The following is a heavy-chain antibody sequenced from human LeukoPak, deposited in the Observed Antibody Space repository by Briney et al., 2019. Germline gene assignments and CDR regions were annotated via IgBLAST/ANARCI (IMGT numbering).Heavy chain of an antibody. CDR3: ARVAGFGERGMDV. CDR2: INTKTANP. Sequence: ASVKVSCKASGYTFTGYYMHWVRQAPGQGLEWMGWINTKTANPTYAQDFTGRFVFSLDTFVSTAYLQISGLKAGDTAVYYCARVAGFGERGMDVWGQGTTVTVSS. V-gene: IGHV7-4-1*02. D-gene: IGHD3-10*01. J-gene: IGHJ6*02. CDR1: GYTFTGYY.